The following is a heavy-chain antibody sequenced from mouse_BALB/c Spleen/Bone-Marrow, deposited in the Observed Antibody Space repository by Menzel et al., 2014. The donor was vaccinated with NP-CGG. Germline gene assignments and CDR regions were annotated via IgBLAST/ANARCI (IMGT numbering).Heavy chain of an antibody. CDR3: ARFPMDY. CDR1: GFTFTDYY. CDR2: IRNKAYGYTT. V-gene: IGHV7-3*02. J-gene: IGHJ4*01. Sequence: EVQLLESGGGLVQPGGSLRLSCTTSGFTFTDYYMSWVRQPPGKALEWLAFIRNKAYGYTTEYSASVRGRFTISRDNSQSILYLQMNTLRAEDSATYYCARFPMDYWGQGTSVTVSS.